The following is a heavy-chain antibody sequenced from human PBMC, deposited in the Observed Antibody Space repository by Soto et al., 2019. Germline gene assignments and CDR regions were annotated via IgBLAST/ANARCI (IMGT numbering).Heavy chain of an antibody. CDR1: GFTASSNY. V-gene: IGHV3-53*01. CDR3: ARDGRDFWSGYDAFDI. Sequence: GGSLRLSCAASGFTASSNYMSWVRQAPGKGLEWVSVIYSGGSTYYADSVKGRFTISRDNSKNTLYLQMNSLRAEDTAVYYCARDGRDFWSGYDAFDIWGQGTMVTVSS. J-gene: IGHJ3*02. D-gene: IGHD3-3*01. CDR2: IYSGGST.